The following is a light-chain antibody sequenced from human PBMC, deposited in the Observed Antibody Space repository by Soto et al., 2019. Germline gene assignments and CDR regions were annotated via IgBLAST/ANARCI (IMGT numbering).Light chain of an antibody. Sequence: QSVLTQPPSVSGAPGQRVTISCTGSSSNIGAGYDIHWYQQLPGTAPKLLIYDNDNRPSGVPDRFSGSKSGTSASLAITGLQAEDEADYYCQSYDNRLSGSVFGTGTKVTVL. CDR3: QSYDNRLSGSV. V-gene: IGLV1-40*01. CDR2: DND. CDR1: SSNIGAGYD. J-gene: IGLJ1*01.